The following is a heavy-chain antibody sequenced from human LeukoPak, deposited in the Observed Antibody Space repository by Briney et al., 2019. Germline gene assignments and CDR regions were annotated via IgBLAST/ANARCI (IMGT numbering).Heavy chain of an antibody. CDR1: GFTFXDYA. J-gene: IGHJ4*02. CDR2: ISWNSGSI. Sequence: SXXLSXAXXGFTFXDYAMHWVRQAPGKGLEWVSGISWNSGSIGYADSVKGRFTISRDNSKNTLYLQMNSLRAEDTAVYYCAKVYIAARQRGPPDYWGQGTLVTVSS. V-gene: IGHV3-9*01. CDR3: AKVYIAARQRGPPDY. D-gene: IGHD6-6*01.